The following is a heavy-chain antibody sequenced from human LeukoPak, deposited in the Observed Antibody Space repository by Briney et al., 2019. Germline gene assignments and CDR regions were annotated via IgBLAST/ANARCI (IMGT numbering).Heavy chain of an antibody. CDR2: IYTSGST. D-gene: IGHD6-6*01. V-gene: IGHV4-61*02. CDR3: AKEKQLVRGDAFDI. CDR1: GGSISSGSYF. J-gene: IGHJ3*02. Sequence: SETLSLTCTVSGGSISSGSYFWTWIRQPAGKGLEWIGRIYTSGSTNYNPSLKSRVTILVDTSKNQFSLRLSSVTAADTAVYYCAKEKQLVRGDAFDIWGQGTMVTVSS.